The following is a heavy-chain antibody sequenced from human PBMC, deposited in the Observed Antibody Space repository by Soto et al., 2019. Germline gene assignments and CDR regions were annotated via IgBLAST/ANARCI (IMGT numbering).Heavy chain of an antibody. CDR2: ISYDGSNK. Sequence: GESLKISCAASGFTFSSYAMHWVRQAPGKGLEWVAVISYDGSNKYYEDSVKGRFTISRDNSKNTLYLQMNSLRAEDTAVYYCAREEAAAGYFDYWGQGTLVTVSS. CDR3: AREEAAAGYFDY. V-gene: IGHV3-30-3*01. CDR1: GFTFSSYA. D-gene: IGHD6-13*01. J-gene: IGHJ4*02.